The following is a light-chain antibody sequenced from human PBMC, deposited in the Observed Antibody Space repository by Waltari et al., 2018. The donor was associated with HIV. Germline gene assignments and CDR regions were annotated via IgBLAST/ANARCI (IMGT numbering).Light chain of an antibody. CDR1: SNDVGGYNY. J-gene: IGLJ2*01. CDR3: SSYSGGNNFDVV. Sequence: QSALTQPPSASGSPGQSVTISCPGTSNDVGGYNYVSWYQQHPGKAPKLMIYEVSERPSGVPDRCSGSKSGNTASLTVSGLQAEDEADYYCSSYSGGNNFDVVFGGGTKLTVL. V-gene: IGLV2-8*01. CDR2: EVS.